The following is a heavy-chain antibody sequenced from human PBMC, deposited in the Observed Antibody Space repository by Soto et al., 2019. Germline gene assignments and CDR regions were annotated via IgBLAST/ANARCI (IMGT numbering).Heavy chain of an antibody. D-gene: IGHD3-10*01. Sequence: PGGSLRLSCAASGFTFSSYYMSWVRQAPGKGLEWVSGICGRGANTCYADSVKGRFTISRDISKNTLCLQMNSLRAEDTAVYYCARGGLWYFDYWGQGTLVTVSS. CDR1: GFTFSSYY. CDR2: ICGRGANT. V-gene: IGHV3-23*01. J-gene: IGHJ4*01. CDR3: ARGGLWYFDY.